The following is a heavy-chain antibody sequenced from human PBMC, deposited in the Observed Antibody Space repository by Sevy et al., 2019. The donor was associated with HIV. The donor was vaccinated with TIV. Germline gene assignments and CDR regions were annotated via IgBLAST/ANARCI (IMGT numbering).Heavy chain of an antibody. D-gene: IGHD3-10*01. CDR2: ISAYTGNT. CDR3: ARDSPYYFGAGSHVPLFDY. CDR1: GYGFTTYG. V-gene: IGHV1-18*01. Sequence: ASVKVSCKASGYGFTTYGISWIRQAPGQGLEWMGWISAYTGNTNYTQMLEGRFTMTTDTSTSTAYMELTSLRSDDTAVYFCARDSPYYFGAGSHVPLFDYWGQGTLVTVSS. J-gene: IGHJ4*02.